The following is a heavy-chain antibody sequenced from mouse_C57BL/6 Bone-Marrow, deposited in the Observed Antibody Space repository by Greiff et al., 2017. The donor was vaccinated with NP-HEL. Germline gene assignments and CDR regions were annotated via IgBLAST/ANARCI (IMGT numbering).Heavy chain of an antibody. V-gene: IGHV5-16*01. D-gene: IGHD2-1*01. CDR2: INYDGSST. CDR3: AREGNYYWFAY. Sequence: EVKVVESEGGLVQPGSSMKLSCTASGFTFSDYYMAWVRQVPEKGLEWVANINYDGSSTYYLDSLKSRFIISRDNAKNILYLQMSSLKSEDTATYYCAREGNYYWFAYWGQGTLVTVSA. J-gene: IGHJ3*01. CDR1: GFTFSDYY.